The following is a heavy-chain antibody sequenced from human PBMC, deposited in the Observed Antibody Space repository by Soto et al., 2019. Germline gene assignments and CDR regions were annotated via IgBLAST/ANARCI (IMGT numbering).Heavy chain of an antibody. Sequence: GASVQVSCKASGGTFSSYAISWVRQAPGQGLEWMGGIIPIFGTANYAQKFQGRVTITADKSTSTAYMELSSLRSEDTAVYYCACXPNLGGYDFYYYYGMDVWGPGTTVTVSS. CDR3: ACXPNLGGYDFYYYYGMDV. J-gene: IGHJ6*02. CDR2: IIPIFGTA. V-gene: IGHV1-69*06. D-gene: IGHD5-12*01. CDR1: GGTFSSYA.